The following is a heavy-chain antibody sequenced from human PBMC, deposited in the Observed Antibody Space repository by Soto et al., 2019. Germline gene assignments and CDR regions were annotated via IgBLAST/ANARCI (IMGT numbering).Heavy chain of an antibody. CDR1: GFTLSNAW. V-gene: IGHV3-15*07. CDR2: IRSKTSGGTT. D-gene: IGHD2-8*02. J-gene: IGHJ4*01. Sequence: EVRLVESGGSLVEPGGSLRLSCAASGFTLSNAWINWVRQAPGKGLEWVGRIRSKTSGGTTDFAAPVKGRFAISRDDSKDMVYLQMNSLRTEDTAVYYCTTDSLFTGVLVRFGFWGHGTLVTVSS. CDR3: TTDSLFTGVLVRFGF.